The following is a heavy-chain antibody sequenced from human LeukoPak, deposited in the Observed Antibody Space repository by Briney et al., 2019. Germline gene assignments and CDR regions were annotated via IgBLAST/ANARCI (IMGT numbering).Heavy chain of an antibody. CDR3: ARDGGYCSGVTCYNHYYYMDV. CDR2: IYTSGST. Sequence: SQTLSLTCTVSGGSISSGSYYWSWIRQPAGKGLEWIGRIYTSGSTTYNPSLKSRVTMSVDTSKNLFSLKLTSVTAADTAVYYCARDGGYCSGVTCYNHYYYMDVWGKGTTVTISS. J-gene: IGHJ6*03. CDR1: GGSISSGSYY. D-gene: IGHD2-15*01. V-gene: IGHV4-61*02.